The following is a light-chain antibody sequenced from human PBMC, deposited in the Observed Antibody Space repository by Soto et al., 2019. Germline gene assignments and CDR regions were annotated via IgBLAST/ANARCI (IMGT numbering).Light chain of an antibody. J-gene: IGKJ1*01. CDR1: QYIGSA. CDR2: DAS. CDR3: QQYGDRPRT. V-gene: IGKV3-15*01. Sequence: EIVLTQSPGTLSLAPGERATLSCRASQYIGSAVAWYHQRSGQAPRLLIFDASIRVPTTPARFSGSVSGTEFTLTISSLESEDFAVYFCQQYGDRPRTFGQGTKVDI.